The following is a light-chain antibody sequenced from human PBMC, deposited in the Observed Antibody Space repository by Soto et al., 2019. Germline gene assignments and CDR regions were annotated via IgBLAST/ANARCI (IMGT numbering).Light chain of an antibody. CDR1: SSDVGGYNY. Sequence: LAQPASVSGSPGQSITISCTGTSSDVGGYNYVSWYQQHPGKAPKLMIYEVSNRPSGVSNRFSGSKSGNTASLTISGLQAEDEADYYCSSYTSSSSYVFGTGTKVTVL. CDR2: EVS. V-gene: IGLV2-14*01. J-gene: IGLJ1*01. CDR3: SSYTSSSSYV.